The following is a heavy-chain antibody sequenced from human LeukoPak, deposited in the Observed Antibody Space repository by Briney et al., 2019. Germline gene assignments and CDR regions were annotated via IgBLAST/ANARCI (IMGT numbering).Heavy chain of an antibody. D-gene: IGHD2-15*01. CDR3: ERVFPNSHYCSGGSCYSYYFDY. J-gene: IGHJ4*02. V-gene: IGHV1-2*02. Sequence: ASVKVSCKASGYTFTGYYMHWVRPAPGQGLEWMGWINPNSGGTNYAQKFQGRVTMTRETSISTAYMELSRLRSDDTEGYYCERVFPNSHYCSGGSCYSYYFDYWGQGTLVTVSS. CDR1: GYTFTGYY. CDR2: INPNSGGT.